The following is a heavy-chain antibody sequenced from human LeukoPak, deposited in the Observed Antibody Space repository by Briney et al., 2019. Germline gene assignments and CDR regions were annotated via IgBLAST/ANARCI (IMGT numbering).Heavy chain of an antibody. CDR2: INPSGGST. CDR1: GYTFTSYY. Sequence: ASVKVSCKASGYTFTSYYMHWVRQAPGQGLEWMGIINPSGGSTSYAQKFQGRVTITADESTSTTYMELSSLRSENTAVYYCARVRTQYSSSWYVGPHADEYYYYYMDVWGKGTTVTISS. J-gene: IGHJ6*03. V-gene: IGHV1-46*01. D-gene: IGHD6-13*01. CDR3: ARVRTQYSSSWYVGPHADEYYYYYMDV.